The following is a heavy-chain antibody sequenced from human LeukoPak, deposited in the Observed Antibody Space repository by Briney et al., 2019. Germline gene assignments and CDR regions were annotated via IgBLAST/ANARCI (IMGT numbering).Heavy chain of an antibody. V-gene: IGHV3-23*01. J-gene: IGHJ6*02. D-gene: IGHD5-12*01. CDR1: GFTFISYA. CDR3: AKDSDPNSGYDFGFYYYYGMDV. Sequence: GGSLSLSCAASGFTFISYAMSWVRQAPGKGLEWVSAISGSGGSTYYADSVKGRFTISRDNSKNTLYLQMNSLRAEDTAVYYCAKDSDPNSGYDFGFYYYYGMDVWGQGTTVTVSS. CDR2: ISGSGGST.